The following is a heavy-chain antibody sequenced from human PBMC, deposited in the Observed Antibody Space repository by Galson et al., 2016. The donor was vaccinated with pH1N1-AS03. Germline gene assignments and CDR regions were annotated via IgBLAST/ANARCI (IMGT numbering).Heavy chain of an antibody. CDR2: IIPMLNIP. J-gene: IGHJ3*01. D-gene: IGHD2-15*01. Sequence: SVKVSCKAPGGTFNTYAISWVRQAPGQGLEWMGRIIPMLNIPDYAQKFQVRVTITADKSTNTAYMELTNLRSDDTALYYCAKGYSATPSGTFDLWGQGTMVTVSS. CDR1: GGTFNTYA. V-gene: IGHV1-69*04. CDR3: AKGYSATPSGTFDL.